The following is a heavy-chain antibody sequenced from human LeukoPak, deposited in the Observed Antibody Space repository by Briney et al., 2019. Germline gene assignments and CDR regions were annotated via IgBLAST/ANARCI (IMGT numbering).Heavy chain of an antibody. D-gene: IGHD3-22*01. CDR3: ARPKDKPSSYYYDSSGPGPFDY. CDR1: GGSISSSSYY. CDR2: IYYSGST. V-gene: IGHV4-39*07. Sequence: SETLSLTCTVSGGSISSSSYYWGWIRQPPGKGLEWIGSIYYSGSTYYNPSLKSRVTISVDTSKNQFSLKLSSVTAADTAVYYCARPKDKPSSYYYDSSGPGPFDYWGQGTLVTVSS. J-gene: IGHJ4*02.